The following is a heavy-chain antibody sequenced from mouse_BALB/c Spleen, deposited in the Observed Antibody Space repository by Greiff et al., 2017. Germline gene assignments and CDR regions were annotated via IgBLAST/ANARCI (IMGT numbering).Heavy chain of an antibody. CDR1: GYSITSDYA. J-gene: IGHJ4*01. CDR3: ARRDGNYVGYYAMDY. V-gene: IGHV3-2*02. Sequence: EVKLLESGPGLVKPSQSLSLTCTVTGYSITSDYAWNWIRQFPGNKLEWMGYISYSGSTSYNPSLKSRISITRDTSKNQFFLQLNSVTTEDTATYYCARRDGNYVGYYAMDYWGQGTSVTVSS. CDR2: ISYSGST. D-gene: IGHD2-1*01.